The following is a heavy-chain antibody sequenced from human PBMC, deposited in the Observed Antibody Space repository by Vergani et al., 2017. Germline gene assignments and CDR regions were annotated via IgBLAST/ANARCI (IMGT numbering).Heavy chain of an antibody. CDR3: ARDLVTRYYYYMDV. Sequence: QVKLQESGPGLVKPSETLSLTCTVSGGSISSGGYYWSWIRQHPGKGLEWIGYIYYSGSTYYNPSLKSRVTISVDTSKNQFSLKLSSVTAADTAVYYCARDLVTRYYYYMDVWGKGTTVTVSS. V-gene: IGHV4-31*03. J-gene: IGHJ6*03. CDR1: GGSISSGGYY. D-gene: IGHD2-21*02. CDR2: IYYSGST.